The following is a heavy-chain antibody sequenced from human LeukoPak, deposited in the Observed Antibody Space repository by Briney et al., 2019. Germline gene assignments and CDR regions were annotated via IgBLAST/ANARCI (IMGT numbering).Heavy chain of an antibody. V-gene: IGHV3-30*18. CDR3: AKDSQYYDILTTGDFDY. CDR2: ISYDGSNK. CDR1: GYTFSSYG. J-gene: IGHJ4*02. Sequence: PGRSLRLSCAASGYTFSSYGIHWVRQAPHKGLEWVAVISYDGSNKYYADSVKGRFTISRDNFKNTLYLQMNSLRAENTAVYYCAKDSQYYDILTTGDFDYWGQGTLVTVSS. D-gene: IGHD3-9*01.